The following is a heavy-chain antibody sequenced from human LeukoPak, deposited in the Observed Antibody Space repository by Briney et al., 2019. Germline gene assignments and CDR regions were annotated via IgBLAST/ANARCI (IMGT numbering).Heavy chain of an antibody. V-gene: IGHV4-4*02. CDR1: GGSISSSNW. Sequence: SETLSLTCAVSGGSISSSNWWSWVRQPPGKGLEWIGEIYHSGSTNYNPSLKSRVTISVDKSKNQFPLKPSSVTAADTAVYYCARAPPAYSSGWYYFDYWGQGTLVTVSS. CDR2: IYHSGST. D-gene: IGHD6-19*01. J-gene: IGHJ4*02. CDR3: ARAPPAYSSGWYYFDY.